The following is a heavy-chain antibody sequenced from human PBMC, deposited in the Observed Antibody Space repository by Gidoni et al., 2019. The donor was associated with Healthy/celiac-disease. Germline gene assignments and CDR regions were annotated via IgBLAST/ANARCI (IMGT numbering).Heavy chain of an antibody. CDR2: ISWNSGSI. D-gene: IGHD4-17*01. CDR3: AKDMTTVTTLGAFDI. V-gene: IGHV3-9*01. J-gene: IGHJ3*02. Sequence: EVQLVESGGGLVQPGRSLRLSCAASGFTFVDYAMHWVRQAPGKGLEWVSGISWNSGSIGYADSVKGRFTISRDNAKNSLYLQMNSLRAEDTALYYCAKDMTTVTTLGAFDIWGQGTMVTVSS. CDR1: GFTFVDYA.